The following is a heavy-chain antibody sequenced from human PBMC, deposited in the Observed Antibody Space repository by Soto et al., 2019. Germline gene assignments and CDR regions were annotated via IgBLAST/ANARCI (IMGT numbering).Heavy chain of an antibody. CDR2: IIPILGIA. J-gene: IGHJ4*02. V-gene: IGHV1-69*08. CDR3: AREGVTMIVGD. D-gene: IGHD3-22*01. CDR1: GGTFSSYT. Sequence: QVQLVQSGAEVKKPGSSVKVSCKASGGTFSSYTISWVRQAPGQGLEWMGRIIPILGIANYAQKLQGRVTXPXXKATSTAYMALSSLRSEDTAVYYCAREGVTMIVGDWGQGTLVTVSS.